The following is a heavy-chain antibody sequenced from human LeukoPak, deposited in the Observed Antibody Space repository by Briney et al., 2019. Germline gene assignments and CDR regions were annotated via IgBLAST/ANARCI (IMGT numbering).Heavy chain of an antibody. Sequence: SETLSLTXSVSGDSVSRSDSYWDWIRQPPGKGLEWIGTIYYSGRTYYSPSLKSRVTMSVDPSNNQFSLNLRSVTAADTAVYYCARRRYYDGSGYLEWGQGTLLSVSS. V-gene: IGHV4-39*01. J-gene: IGHJ1*01. D-gene: IGHD3-22*01. CDR3: ARRRYYDGSGYLE. CDR1: GDSVSRSDSY. CDR2: IYYSGRT.